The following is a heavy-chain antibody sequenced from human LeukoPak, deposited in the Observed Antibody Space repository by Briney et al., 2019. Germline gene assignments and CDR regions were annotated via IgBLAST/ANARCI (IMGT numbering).Heavy chain of an antibody. CDR1: RYTFTGYY. D-gene: IGHD2-15*01. CDR2: INPNSGGT. V-gene: IGHV1-2*02. Sequence: ASVKVSCKASRYTFTGYYMHWVRQAPGQGLEWMGWINPNSGGTNYAQKFQGRVTMTRDTSISTAYMELSRLRSDDTAVYYCARASQYCSGGSCQYNWFDPWGQGTLVTVSS. J-gene: IGHJ5*02. CDR3: ARASQYCSGGSCQYNWFDP.